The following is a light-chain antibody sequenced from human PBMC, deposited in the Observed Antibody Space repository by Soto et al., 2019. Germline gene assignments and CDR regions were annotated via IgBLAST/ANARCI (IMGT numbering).Light chain of an antibody. V-gene: IGKV3-11*01. CDR3: QDPINWPLT. J-gene: IGKJ4*01. Sequence: IGLTQAAPTWSWSKKECDILSGRASQSVSSYLAWYQQKPGRAPRLLIYDVSNRATGTPDRFSGSGSGTDFTLSISCLEPEDFALYYCQDPINWPLTFAGGTKVAIK. CDR1: QSVSSY. CDR2: DVS.